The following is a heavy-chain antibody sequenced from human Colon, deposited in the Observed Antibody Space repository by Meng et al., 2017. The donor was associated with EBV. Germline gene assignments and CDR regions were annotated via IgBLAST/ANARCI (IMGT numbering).Heavy chain of an antibody. CDR3: ARNYYFDY. V-gene: IGHV4-30-4*01. CDR2: IYYTGST. CDR1: GGSINSGDYY. Sequence: QVRLQVSGPGLVKPSLTPSLTCTVSGGSINSGDYYWSWIRQPPGKGLEWIGYIYYTGSTYYNPSPKSRVTISMDTSKNQFSLRLSSVAAADTAVYYCARNYYFDYWGQGTLVTVSS. J-gene: IGHJ4*02.